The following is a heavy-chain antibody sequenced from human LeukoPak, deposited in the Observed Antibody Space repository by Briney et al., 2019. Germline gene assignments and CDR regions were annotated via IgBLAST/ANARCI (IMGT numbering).Heavy chain of an antibody. CDR2: INPSSGST. CDR1: GYTFTSYY. CDR3: ARHSGSSPHYFDY. Sequence: ASVKVSCKASGYTFTSYYLHWVRQAPGQGLEWVGIINPSSGSTTYAQKFQGRVTMTRDTSTSTVYMELSSLRSEDTAVYYCARHSGSSPHYFDYWGQGTLVTVSS. V-gene: IGHV1-46*01. J-gene: IGHJ4*02. D-gene: IGHD1-26*01.